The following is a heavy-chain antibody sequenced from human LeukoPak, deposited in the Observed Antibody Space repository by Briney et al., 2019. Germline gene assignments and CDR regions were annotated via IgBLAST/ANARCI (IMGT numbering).Heavy chain of an antibody. V-gene: IGHV3-23*01. Sequence: QPGASLSLSCVASGFTFSNYAMSWVRQAPGKGLEWVSAITGSGTNRYYADSLKGRFTTSRDNSKNTVFLQMNSLRHEDTAIYYCVIWGDYDVLTGYYVPDYWGQGTLVTVAS. J-gene: IGHJ4*02. CDR1: GFTFSNYA. D-gene: IGHD3-9*01. CDR2: ITGSGTNR. CDR3: VIWGDYDVLTGYYVPDY.